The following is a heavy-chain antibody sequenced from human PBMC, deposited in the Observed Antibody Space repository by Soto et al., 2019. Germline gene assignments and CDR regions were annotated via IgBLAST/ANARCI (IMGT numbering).Heavy chain of an antibody. CDR3: ARSPHYGDYSVYFDY. CDR2: IYPGDSDT. V-gene: IGHV5-51*01. D-gene: IGHD4-17*01. J-gene: IGHJ4*02. Sequence: GESLKISCKGSGYSFTSYWIGWVRQMPGKGLEWMGIIYPGDSDTRYSPSFQGQVTISADKSISTAYLQWSSLKASDTAMYYCARSPHYGDYSVYFDYWGQGTLVTVSS. CDR1: GYSFTSYW.